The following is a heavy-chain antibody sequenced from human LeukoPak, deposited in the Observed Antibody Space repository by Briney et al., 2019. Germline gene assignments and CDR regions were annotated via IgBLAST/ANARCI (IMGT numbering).Heavy chain of an antibody. CDR2: ISGSGGST. D-gene: IGHD6-19*01. J-gene: IGHJ4*02. CDR1: GFTFSSYV. V-gene: IGHV3-23*01. CDR3: AKQREIAVAVFDY. Sequence: PGGSLRLSCAASGFTFSSYVMSWVRQAPGEGLEWVSTISGSGGSTYYADSVKGRFTISRDNSKNTLYLQMNSLRAEDTAVFYCAKQREIAVAVFDYWGQGTLVTVSS.